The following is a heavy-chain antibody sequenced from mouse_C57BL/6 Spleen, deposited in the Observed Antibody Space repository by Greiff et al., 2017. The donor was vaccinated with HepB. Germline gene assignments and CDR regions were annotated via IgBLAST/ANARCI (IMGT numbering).Heavy chain of an antibody. CDR3: ARWGGGDYDVYYFDY. D-gene: IGHD2-4*01. CDR2: IYPGSGST. V-gene: IGHV1-55*01. CDR1: GYTFTSYW. J-gene: IGHJ2*01. Sequence: QVQLQQPGAELVKPRASVKMSCKASGYTFTSYWITWVKQRPGQGLEWIGDIYPGSGSTNYNEKFKSKATLTVDTSSSTAYMQLSSLTSEDSAVYYCARWGGGDYDVYYFDYWGQGTTLTVSS.